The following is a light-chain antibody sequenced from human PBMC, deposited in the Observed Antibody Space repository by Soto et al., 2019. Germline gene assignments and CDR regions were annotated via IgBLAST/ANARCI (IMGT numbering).Light chain of an antibody. Sequence: DIQLTQSPSFLSASVGDRVTITCRASQDISSHLVWFQQEPGKAPKLLIYAASTLQSGVPSRFTRVGAGTELDLTISSLQPEEFATYCCLQLSSLPTTFGQGTKVETK. CDR3: LQLSSLPTT. V-gene: IGKV1-9*01. CDR2: AAS. CDR1: QDISSH. J-gene: IGKJ1*01.